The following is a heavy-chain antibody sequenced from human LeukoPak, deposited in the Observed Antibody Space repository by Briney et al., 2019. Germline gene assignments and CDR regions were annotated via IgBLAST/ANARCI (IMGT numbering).Heavy chain of an antibody. J-gene: IGHJ4*02. CDR2: IKQDGSEK. D-gene: IGHD3-16*01. CDR3: ARDNMITFGGVTAFDY. CDR1: GFTFSSYW. V-gene: IGHV3-7*03. Sequence: GGSLRLCCAASGFTFSSYWMSWVRQASGKGLEWVANIKQDGSEKYYVDSVKGRFTISRDNAKNSLYLQMNSLRAEDTAVYYCARDNMITFGGVTAFDYWGQGTLVTVSS.